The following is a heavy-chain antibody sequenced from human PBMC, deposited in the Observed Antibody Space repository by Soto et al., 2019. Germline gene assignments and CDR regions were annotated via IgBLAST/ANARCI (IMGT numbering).Heavy chain of an antibody. CDR2: IIGDGNEI. V-gene: IGHV3-74*01. D-gene: IGHD3-16*02. CDR3: VRGHVRGNDRHFDY. J-gene: IGHJ4*02. CDR1: GFTFSSHW. Sequence: EVQLAESGGGLVQPGGSLRLSCAASGFTFSSHWMHWVRQAPRKGLVWVSRIIGDGNEITYADSVKGRFTISRDNAKNTVILQMNSLRAEDTAVYYCVRGHVRGNDRHFDYWGQGTLVTVSS.